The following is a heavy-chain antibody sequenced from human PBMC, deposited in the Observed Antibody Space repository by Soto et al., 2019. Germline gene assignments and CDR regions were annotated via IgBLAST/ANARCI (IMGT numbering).Heavy chain of an antibody. Sequence: QVQLVQSGAEMKQPGASVKLSCQASGYIFIHCFMHWVRQAPGQGLEWMGGINPSSGTTTYAEKFQGRVAVTRDTATGTVYMELSSLGSGDTAMYYCARSLGETTSLFDYWGQGSLGTVSA. CDR1: GYIFIHCF. D-gene: IGHD1-26*01. CDR3: ARSLGETTSLFDY. CDR2: INPSSGTT. V-gene: IGHV1-46*01. J-gene: IGHJ4*02.